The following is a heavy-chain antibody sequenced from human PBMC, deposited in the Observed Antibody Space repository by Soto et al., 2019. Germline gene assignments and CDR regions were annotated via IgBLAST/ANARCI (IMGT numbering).Heavy chain of an antibody. CDR1: GGTFSSYA. CDR2: IIPIFGTA. D-gene: IGHD6-13*01. J-gene: IGHJ5*02. V-gene: IGHV1-69*01. Sequence: QVQLVQSGAEVKKPGSSVKVSCKASGGTFSSYAISWVRQDPGQGLEWMGGIIPIFGTANYAQKFQGRVTIPADESTSTVYMELSSLRSEDTAVYYCARLRYPGVAAAGTSWFDPWGQGTLVTVSS. CDR3: ARLRYPGVAAAGTSWFDP.